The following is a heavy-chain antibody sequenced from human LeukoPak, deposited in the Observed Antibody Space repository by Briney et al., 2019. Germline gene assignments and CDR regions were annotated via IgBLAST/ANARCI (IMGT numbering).Heavy chain of an antibody. CDR3: ARGQDWAAAGTGYYFDY. Sequence: ASVKVSCKASGGTFSSYAISWVRQAPGQGLEWMGRIIPIFGIANYAQKFQGRVTITTDESTSTAYMELSSLRSEDTAVYYCARGQDWAAAGTGYYFDYWGQGTLVTVSS. CDR2: IIPIFGIA. CDR1: GGTFSSYA. J-gene: IGHJ4*02. D-gene: IGHD6-13*01. V-gene: IGHV1-69*05.